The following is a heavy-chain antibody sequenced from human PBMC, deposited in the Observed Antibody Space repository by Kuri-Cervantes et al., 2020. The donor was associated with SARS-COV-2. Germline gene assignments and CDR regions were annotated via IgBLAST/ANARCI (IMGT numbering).Heavy chain of an antibody. CDR3: AKPGSVRGIIREDHYGLDV. CDR1: EFNFRYYG. Sequence: GESLKISCVASEFNFRYYGMYWVRQAPGKGLEWVAVISYDGRDTYYGDSVKGHFTISRDNSKNTLYLQMNSLRPENTGVYYCAKPGSVRGIIREDHYGLDVWGQGTTVTVSS. J-gene: IGHJ6*02. V-gene: IGHV3-30*18. CDR2: ISYDGRDT. D-gene: IGHD3-10*01.